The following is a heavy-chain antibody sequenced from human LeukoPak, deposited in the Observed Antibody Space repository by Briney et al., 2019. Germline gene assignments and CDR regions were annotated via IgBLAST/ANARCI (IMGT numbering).Heavy chain of an antibody. D-gene: IGHD3-9*01. CDR2: IYSGGST. V-gene: IGHV3-66*02. Sequence: GGSQRLSCAASGFTVSSNYMSWVRQAPGKGLEWVSVIYSGGSTYYADSVKGRFTISRDNSKNTLYLQMNSLRAEDTAVYYCASTGYYDILTDAFDIWGQGTMVTVSS. CDR1: GFTVSSNY. CDR3: ASTGYYDILTDAFDI. J-gene: IGHJ3*02.